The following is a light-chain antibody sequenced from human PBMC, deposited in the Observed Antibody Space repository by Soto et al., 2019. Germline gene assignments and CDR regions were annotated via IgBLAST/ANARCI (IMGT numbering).Light chain of an antibody. CDR3: QQYNNWPWT. J-gene: IGKJ1*01. CDR2: AAS. Sequence: EIVMTQSPATLSVTPGERATLSCRASQSVSSNLAWDQQKPGPAPRLLIYAASTRATGIPARFSGSASGTEFTLNIRRLQSEDFAVYYCQQYNNWPWTFGQGTKVDIK. CDR1: QSVSSN. V-gene: IGKV3-15*01.